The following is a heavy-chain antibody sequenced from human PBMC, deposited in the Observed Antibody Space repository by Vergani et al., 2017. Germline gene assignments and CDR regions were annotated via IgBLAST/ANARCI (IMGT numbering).Heavy chain of an antibody. V-gene: IGHV3-23*01. CDR1: GFTFSSYA. CDR3: AKGAWYYDFWSGTNNWFDP. Sequence: EVQLLESGGGLVQPGGSLRLSCAASGFTFSSYAMSWVRQAPGKGLEWVSAISGSGGSPYYADSVKGRFPTSRDNSKNTLYLQMISLRAEDTAVYYCAKGAWYYDFWSGTNNWFDPWGQGTLVSVSS. CDR2: ISGSGGSP. J-gene: IGHJ5*02. D-gene: IGHD3-3*01.